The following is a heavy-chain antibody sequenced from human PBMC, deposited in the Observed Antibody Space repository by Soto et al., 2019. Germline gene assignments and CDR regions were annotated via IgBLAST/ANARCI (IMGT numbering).Heavy chain of an antibody. D-gene: IGHD3-22*01. CDR3: ARATYYYDSSGYYAFDY. CDR1: DGSISSSSYC. Sequence: PSETKSHTSPVSDGSISSSSYCWSWNKQPPGKGLEWIGNIYYSGSTNYTPSLKSRLTISVDTSKTQFSLKLSSVTAAETAVYYCARATYYYDSSGYYAFDYWCQGTQVTVSS. CDR2: IYYSGST. V-gene: IGHV4-61*05. J-gene: IGHJ4*02.